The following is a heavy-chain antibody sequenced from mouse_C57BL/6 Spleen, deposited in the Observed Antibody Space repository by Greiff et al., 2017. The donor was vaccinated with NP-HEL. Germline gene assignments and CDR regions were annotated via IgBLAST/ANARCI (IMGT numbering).Heavy chain of an antibody. Sequence: QVQLKESGPELVRPGVSVKISCKGSGYTFTDYAMHWVKQSHAKSLEWIGVISTYYGDASYNQKFKDKATMTVDKSSSTAYMELARLTSEDSAVYYCAGLWLRQRGDYYAMDYWGQGTSVTVSS. CDR3: AGLWLRQRGDYYAMDY. CDR1: GYTFTDYA. CDR2: ISTYYGDA. J-gene: IGHJ4*01. D-gene: IGHD2-2*01. V-gene: IGHV1-67*01.